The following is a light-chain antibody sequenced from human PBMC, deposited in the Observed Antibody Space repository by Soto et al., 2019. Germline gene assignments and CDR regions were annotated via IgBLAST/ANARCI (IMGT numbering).Light chain of an antibody. Sequence: EIVLTQSPGTRSLSPGERATLSWRASQRVSGGFLAWYQQKPGLAPRLILYDTSFRATGIPDRFSVSASGTDFTLTINRMEPEDFAVDDCQLYANSPPFGQGTRLEIK. CDR3: QLYANSPP. J-gene: IGKJ5*01. CDR1: QRVSGGF. V-gene: IGKV3D-20*01. CDR2: DTS.